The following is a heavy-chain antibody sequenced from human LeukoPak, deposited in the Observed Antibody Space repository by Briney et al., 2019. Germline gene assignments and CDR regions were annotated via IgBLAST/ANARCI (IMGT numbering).Heavy chain of an antibody. CDR1: GGSFSGYY. CDR3: ARVSGVDYGDSYFDY. D-gene: IGHD4-17*01. V-gene: IGHV4-59*01. Sequence: PSETLSLTCAVYGGSFSGYYWSWIRQPPGKGLEWIGYIYYSGSTNYNPSLKSRVTISVDTSKNQFSLKLSSVTAADTAVYYCARVSGVDYGDSYFDYWGQGTLVTVSS. J-gene: IGHJ4*02. CDR2: IYYSGST.